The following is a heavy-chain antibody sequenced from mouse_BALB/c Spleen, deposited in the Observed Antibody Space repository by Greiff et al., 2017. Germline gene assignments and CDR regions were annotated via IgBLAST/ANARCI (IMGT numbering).Heavy chain of an antibody. Sequence: VQLQQSGPELVKPGASVKMSCKASGYTFTDYVISWVKQRTGQGLEWIGEIYPGSGSTYYNEKFKGKATLTADKSSNTAYMQLSSLTSEDSAVYFCAAPGDYWGQGTTLTVSS. J-gene: IGHJ2*01. D-gene: IGHD4-1*01. CDR2: IYPGSGST. V-gene: IGHV1-77*01. CDR3: AAPGDY. CDR1: GYTFTDYV.